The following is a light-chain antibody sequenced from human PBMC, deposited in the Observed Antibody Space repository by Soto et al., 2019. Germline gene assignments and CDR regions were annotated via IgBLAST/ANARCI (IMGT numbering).Light chain of an antibody. CDR1: QDISNF. CDR2: DAS. V-gene: IGKV1-33*01. J-gene: IGKJ4*01. CDR3: QQYKSLPLT. Sequence: QASQDISNFLNWYRQKPGEAPNLLIYDASTLEAGVPFRFTGSGSGSYFSFPISRLQPEAVATNYGQQYKSLPLTIGGGTKVDIK.